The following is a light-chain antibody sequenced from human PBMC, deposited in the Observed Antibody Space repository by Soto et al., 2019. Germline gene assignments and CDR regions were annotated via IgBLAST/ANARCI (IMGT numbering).Light chain of an antibody. CDR2: DAS. CDR3: HQRQYWPPIT. Sequence: EIVLTQSAATLSSSPGERATLSCRASQSVSSYLAWYQQKPGQAPRLLVYDASNRATGIPARFSGSGSGTDFTPTISRLEPEDFAVYYCHQRQYWPPITFGQGTRLEIK. CDR1: QSVSSY. V-gene: IGKV3-11*01. J-gene: IGKJ5*01.